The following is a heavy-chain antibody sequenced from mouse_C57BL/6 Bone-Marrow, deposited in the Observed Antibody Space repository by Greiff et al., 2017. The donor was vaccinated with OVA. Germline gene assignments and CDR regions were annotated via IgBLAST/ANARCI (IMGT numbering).Heavy chain of an antibody. V-gene: IGHV5-12*01. CDR1: GFTFSDYY. CDR3: ARQGGDYGGFDY. J-gene: IGHJ2*01. D-gene: IGHD2-4*01. Sequence: DVMLVESGGGLVQPGGSLKLSCAASGFTFSDYYMYWVRQTPEKRLEWVAYISTGGGSTYYPDTVKGRFTISRDNAKNTLYLQMSRLKSEDTAMYYCARQGGDYGGFDYWGQGTTLTVSS. CDR2: ISTGGGST.